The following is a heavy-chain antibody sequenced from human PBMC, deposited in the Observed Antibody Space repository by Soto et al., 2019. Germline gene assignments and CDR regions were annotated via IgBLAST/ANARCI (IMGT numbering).Heavy chain of an antibody. Sequence: QVQLQQWGAGLLKPSETLSLTCAVYGGSFSGYYWSWIRQPPGKGLEWLGEINHSGSTNYNPSLKSRVTISVDTSKNQFSLKLSSVTAADTAVYYCARRESFGELFSSFDYWGQGTLVTVSS. CDR2: INHSGST. V-gene: IGHV4-34*01. D-gene: IGHD3-10*01. CDR1: GGSFSGYY. CDR3: ARRESFGELFSSFDY. J-gene: IGHJ4*02.